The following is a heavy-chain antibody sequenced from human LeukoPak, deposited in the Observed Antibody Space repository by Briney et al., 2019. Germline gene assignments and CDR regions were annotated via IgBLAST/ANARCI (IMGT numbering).Heavy chain of an antibody. CDR3: ARDFRGD. CDR2: IYYSGST. V-gene: IGHV4-39*07. CDR1: GGSISSSSYY. Sequence: PSETLSLTCTVSGGSISSSSYYWGWIRQPPGKGLEWIGSIYYSGSTYYNPSLKSRVTISVDTSKNQFSLKLSSVTAADTAVYYCARDFRGDWGQGTLVTVSS. J-gene: IGHJ4*02.